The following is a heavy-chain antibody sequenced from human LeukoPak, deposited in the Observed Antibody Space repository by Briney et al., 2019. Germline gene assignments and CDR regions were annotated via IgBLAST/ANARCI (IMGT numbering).Heavy chain of an antibody. CDR3: ARGRRRGWRNNWFDP. Sequence: ASVKVSCKASGYTFTSYGISWVRQAPGQGLEWMGWISAYNGNTNYAQKLQGRVTMTRNTSISTAYMELSSLRSEDTAVYYCARGRRRGWRNNWFDPWGQGTLVTVSS. J-gene: IGHJ5*02. CDR2: ISAYNGNT. CDR1: GYTFTSYG. D-gene: IGHD6-19*01. V-gene: IGHV1-18*01.